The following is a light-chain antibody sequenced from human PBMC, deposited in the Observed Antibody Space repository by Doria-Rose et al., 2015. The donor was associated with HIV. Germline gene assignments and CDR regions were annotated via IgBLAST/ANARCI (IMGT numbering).Light chain of an antibody. J-gene: IGKJ1*01. CDR1: QNINRF. CDR2: AAS. CDR3: QQSFSTPRT. V-gene: IGKV1-39*01. Sequence: TQSPSSLSASVGDRVTITCRASQNINRFLNWYQQKPGKVPKVLIYAASSLQSGVPSRFSGSGSGTDFTLTISSLRPEDFATYYCQQSFSTPRTFGQGTKVEIK.